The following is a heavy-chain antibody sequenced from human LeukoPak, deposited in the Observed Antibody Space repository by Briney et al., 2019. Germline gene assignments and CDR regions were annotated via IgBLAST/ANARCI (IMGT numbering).Heavy chain of an antibody. Sequence: GGSLRLSCAASGFTFSSYAMNWVRQAPGKGLEWVSGISGSAGSTYYADSVKGRFTISRDNSKNTLYLQINSLRAEDTAVYYCARVLGYSYGIWGQGTLVTVSS. J-gene: IGHJ4*02. V-gene: IGHV3-23*01. CDR2: ISGSAGST. CDR1: GFTFSSYA. CDR3: ARVLGYSYGI. D-gene: IGHD5-18*01.